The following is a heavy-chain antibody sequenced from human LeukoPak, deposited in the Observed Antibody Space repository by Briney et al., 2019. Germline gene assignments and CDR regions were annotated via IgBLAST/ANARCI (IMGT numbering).Heavy chain of an antibody. D-gene: IGHD3-3*01. V-gene: IGHV4-59*01. J-gene: IGHJ5*02. Sequence: SETLSLTCAVYGGSFSGYYWSWIRQPPGKGLEWIGYIYYSGSTNYNPSLKSRVTISVDTSKNQFSLKLSSVTAADTAVYYCARGSYDFWSGYENWFDPWGQETLVTVSS. CDR2: IYYSGST. CDR3: ARGSYDFWSGYENWFDP. CDR1: GGSFSGYY.